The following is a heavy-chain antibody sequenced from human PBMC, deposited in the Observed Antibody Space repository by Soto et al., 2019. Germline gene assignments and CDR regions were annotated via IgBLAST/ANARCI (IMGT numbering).Heavy chain of an antibody. CDR1: GYTFTSYG. CDR2: ISAYNGNT. V-gene: IGHV1-18*04. D-gene: IGHD3-10*01. CDR3: ARDLITMVRGVIIPPYYYYYGMDV. J-gene: IGHJ6*02. Sequence: ASVKVSCKASGYTFTSYGISWVREAPGQGLEWMGWISAYNGNTNYAQKLQGRVTMTTDTSTSTAYMELRSLRSDDTAVYYCARDLITMVRGVIIPPYYYYYGMDVWGQGTTVTVSS.